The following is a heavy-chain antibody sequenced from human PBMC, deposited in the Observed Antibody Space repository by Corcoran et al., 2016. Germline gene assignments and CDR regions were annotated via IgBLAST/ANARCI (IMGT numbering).Heavy chain of an antibody. CDR3: ARGPGRFQH. Sequence: QVQLQQSGPGLVKPSQTLSLTCAISGDRVSSKSAAWNGCRLSPSRGLEWLGRTYYRSRGYSDYAVAVKGRITIKADTTKNQFSLQVNSVTPEDTAVYYCARGPGRFQHWGQGSLVTVSS. D-gene: IGHD3-10*01. CDR2: TYYRSRGYS. CDR1: GDRVSSKSAA. V-gene: IGHV6-1*01. J-gene: IGHJ1*01.